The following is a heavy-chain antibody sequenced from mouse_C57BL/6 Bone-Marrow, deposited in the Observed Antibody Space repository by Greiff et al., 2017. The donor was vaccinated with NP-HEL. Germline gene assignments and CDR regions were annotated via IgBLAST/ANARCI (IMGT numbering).Heavy chain of an antibody. J-gene: IGHJ1*03. Sequence: VQLQQPGAELVKPGASVKLSCKASGYTFTSYWMQWVKQRPGQGLEWIGEIDPSDSYTNYNQKFKGKATLTVDTSSSTAYMQLRSLTSEDSAVYYCAREGENYYGSRPDVWGTGTTVTVSS. D-gene: IGHD1-1*01. CDR3: AREGENYYGSRPDV. CDR1: GYTFTSYW. V-gene: IGHV1-50*01. CDR2: IDPSDSYT.